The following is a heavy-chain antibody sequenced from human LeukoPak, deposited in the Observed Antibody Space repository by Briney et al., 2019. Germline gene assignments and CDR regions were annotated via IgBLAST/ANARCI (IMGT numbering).Heavy chain of an antibody. CDR3: ARDRAVAGKHDAFDI. Sequence: GGSLRLSCAASGFTFSSYSMNWVRQAPGKGLEWVSYISSSSSYIYYADSVKGRFTISRDNAKNSLYLQMNSLRAEDTAVYYCARDRAVAGKHDAFDIWGQGTMVTVSS. CDR1: GFTFSSYS. CDR2: ISSSSSYI. J-gene: IGHJ3*02. V-gene: IGHV3-21*04. D-gene: IGHD6-19*01.